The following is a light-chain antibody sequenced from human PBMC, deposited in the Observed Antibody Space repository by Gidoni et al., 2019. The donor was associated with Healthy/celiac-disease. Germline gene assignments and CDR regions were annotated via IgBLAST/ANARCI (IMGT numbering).Light chain of an antibody. CDR1: QSVSSY. Sequence: ELVLTQSPATLSLSPGERATLSCRASQSVSSYLAWYQQKPGQAPRLLIYDASNRATGIPARFSGIGSGTDFTRTTSSLETEDFAVYYCQQRSNWLWMCGQGTKVEIK. CDR2: DAS. V-gene: IGKV3-11*01. J-gene: IGKJ1*01. CDR3: QQRSNWLWM.